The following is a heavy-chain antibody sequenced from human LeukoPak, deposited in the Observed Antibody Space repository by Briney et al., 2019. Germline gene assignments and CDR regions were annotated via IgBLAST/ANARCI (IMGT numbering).Heavy chain of an antibody. D-gene: IGHD3-10*01. CDR1: GGSMRSYY. J-gene: IGHJ4*02. V-gene: IGHV4-59*01. CDR3: ARARARGHYFDY. Sequence: PSETLSLTCTVSGGSMRSYYWSWIRQPPGKGLEWIGYIYYSGSTNYNPSLKSRVTISVDTSKNQFSLKLSSVTAADTAVYYCARARARGHYFDYWGQGTLVTVSS. CDR2: IYYSGST.